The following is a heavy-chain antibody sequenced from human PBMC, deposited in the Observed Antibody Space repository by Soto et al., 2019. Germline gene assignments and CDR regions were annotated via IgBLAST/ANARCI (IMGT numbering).Heavy chain of an antibody. CDR3: ARLIITGTVDWFDP. D-gene: IGHD1-20*01. J-gene: IGHJ5*02. V-gene: IGHV4-59*01. CDR1: GGSISSYY. CDR2: IYYSGST. Sequence: SETLSLTCTVSGGSISSYYWIWIRQPPGKGLEWIGYIYYSGSTNYNPSLKSRVTISVDTSKNQFSLKLSSVTAADTAVYYCARLIITGTVDWFDPWGQGTLVTVSS.